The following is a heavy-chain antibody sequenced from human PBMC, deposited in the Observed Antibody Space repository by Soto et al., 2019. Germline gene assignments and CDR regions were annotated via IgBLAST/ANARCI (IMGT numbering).Heavy chain of an antibody. V-gene: IGHV6-1*01. D-gene: IGHD2-21*02. J-gene: IGHJ4*02. Sequence: KQSQTLSLTCAISGDSVSSNSAAWNWIRQSPSRGLEWLGRTYYRSKWYNDYAVSVKSRITINPDTSKNQFSLQLNYVTPEDTAVYYCARTYCGGDCYSRSKYFDYWGQGTLVTVSS. CDR1: GDSVSSNSAA. CDR2: TYYRSKWYN. CDR3: ARTYCGGDCYSRSKYFDY.